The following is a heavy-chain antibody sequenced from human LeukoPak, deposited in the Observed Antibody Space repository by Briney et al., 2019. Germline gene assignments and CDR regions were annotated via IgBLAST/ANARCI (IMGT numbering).Heavy chain of an antibody. D-gene: IGHD3-10*01. CDR2: INHSGST. CDR3: ARRPMVRGRTNFDY. Sequence: PSETLSLTCAVYGGSFSGYYWSWIRQPPGKGLEWIGEINHSGSTNYNPSLKSRVTISVDTSKNQFSLKLSSVTAADTAVYYCARRPMVRGRTNFDYWGQGTQVTVSS. J-gene: IGHJ4*02. V-gene: IGHV4-34*01. CDR1: GGSFSGYY.